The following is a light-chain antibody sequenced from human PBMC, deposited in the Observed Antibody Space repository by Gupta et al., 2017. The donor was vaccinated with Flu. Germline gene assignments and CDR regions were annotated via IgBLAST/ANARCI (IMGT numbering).Light chain of an antibody. Sequence: QSALTQPASVSGSPGQSIAISCTGTSTDVGAYNYVSWYQHYPAKAPQLMIYEVSNRPSGVSNRFSGSKSGNTASLTISGLQTEDEADYYCSSFTSSNTWVFGGGTKLTVL. J-gene: IGLJ3*02. V-gene: IGLV2-14*01. CDR2: EVS. CDR1: STDVGAYNY. CDR3: SSFTSSNTWV.